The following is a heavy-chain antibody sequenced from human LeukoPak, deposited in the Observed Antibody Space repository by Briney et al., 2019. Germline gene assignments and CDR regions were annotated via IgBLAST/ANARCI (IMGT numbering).Heavy chain of an antibody. V-gene: IGHV3-48*03. CDR2: ISSSGSTI. CDR1: GFTFSSYE. D-gene: IGHD6-13*01. J-gene: IGHJ5*02. CDR3: ARDFSYGYFDP. Sequence: TGGSLRLSCAASGFTFSSYEMNWVRQAPGKGLEWVSYISSSGSTIYYADSVKGRFTISRDNVKNSLYLQMNSLRAEDTAVYYCARDFSYGYFDPWGQGTLVTVSS.